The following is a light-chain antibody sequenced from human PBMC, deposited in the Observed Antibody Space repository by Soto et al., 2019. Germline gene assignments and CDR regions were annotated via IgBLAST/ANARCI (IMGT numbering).Light chain of an antibody. CDR1: SSDVGDFIY. Sequence: QSALPQPASVSGSPGQSITISCTGTSSDVGDFIYVSWYQQHPGKVPKLIIYDVNSRPSGVSNRFSGSKSGNTASLTISGLQAEDEADYYCSSYTSSSTLYVFGTGTKLTVL. CDR3: SSYTSSSTLYV. CDR2: DVN. J-gene: IGLJ1*01. V-gene: IGLV2-14*01.